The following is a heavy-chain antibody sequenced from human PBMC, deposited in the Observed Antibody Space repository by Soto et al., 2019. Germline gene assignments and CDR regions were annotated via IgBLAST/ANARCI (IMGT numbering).Heavy chain of an antibody. V-gene: IGHV5-51*01. Sequence: PGESLKISCKASGYTFTSYWIAWVRQMPGKGLEWMGIIFPVDSDTTYGPSFQGQVTISADKSVTTAYVQWSSLKASDTAMYYCAIRGYSYCYFFSYWGQGTLVTVSS. CDR1: GYTFTSYW. D-gene: IGHD5-18*01. J-gene: IGHJ4*02. CDR2: IFPVDSDT. CDR3: AIRGYSYCYFFSY.